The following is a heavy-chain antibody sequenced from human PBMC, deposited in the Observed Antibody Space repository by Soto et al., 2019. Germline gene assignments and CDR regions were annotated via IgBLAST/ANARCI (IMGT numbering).Heavy chain of an antibody. D-gene: IGHD4-17*01. CDR2: IYYSGST. CDR1: GGSISSYY. J-gene: IGHJ6*03. CDR3: ARDAFGDYGDYFAYYMDV. Sequence: SETLSLTCTVPGGSISSYYWSWIRQPPGKGLEWIGYIYYSGSTNYNPSLKSRVTISVDTSKNQFSLKLSSVTAADTAVYYCARDAFGDYGDYFAYYMDVWGKGTTVTVSS. V-gene: IGHV4-59*01.